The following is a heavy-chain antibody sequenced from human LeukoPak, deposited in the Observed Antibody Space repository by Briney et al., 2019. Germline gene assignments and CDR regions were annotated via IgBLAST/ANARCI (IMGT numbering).Heavy chain of an antibody. D-gene: IGHD3-16*01. Sequence: GETLRLSCAASGFTFSSHGMNWVRQAPGKGLEWVSGITGSGANAYYADPVKGRFTISRDNAKNSLYPQMNSLRAEDTAVYYCATERAGERPRPLLSYYYMDVWGKGTTVTISS. V-gene: IGHV3-23*01. CDR1: GFTFSSHG. J-gene: IGHJ6*03. CDR2: ITGSGANA. CDR3: ATERAGERPRPLLSYYYMDV.